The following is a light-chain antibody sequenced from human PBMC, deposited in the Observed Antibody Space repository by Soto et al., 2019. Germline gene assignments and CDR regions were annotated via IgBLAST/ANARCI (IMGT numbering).Light chain of an antibody. J-gene: IGKJ2*01. V-gene: IGKV3-15*01. Sequence: EIVMTQSPATLSVSPGERATLSCRASQSISSNLAWYQRRPGQAPRLLIYGASARATGIPARFSGSGSGTEFTLTISSLQSVDFAVYYCQQYNNWRPYTFGQGTKVEIK. CDR2: GAS. CDR1: QSISSN. CDR3: QQYNNWRPYT.